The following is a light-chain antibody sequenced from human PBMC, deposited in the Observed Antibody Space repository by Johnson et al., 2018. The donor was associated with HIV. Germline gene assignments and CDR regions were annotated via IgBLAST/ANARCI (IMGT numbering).Light chain of an antibody. J-gene: IGLJ1*01. V-gene: IGLV1-51*02. CDR1: IANIGNNF. CDR2: EDN. Sequence: QSALTQPPSVSAAPGQRVTISCSGGIANIGNNFVSWYQQLPGTAPKLLIYEDNKRPSGIPDRFSGSKSGTSATLGITGLQTGDEADYYCGTWVSSVSAPYVFGTGTTVTVL. CDR3: GTWVSSVSAPYV.